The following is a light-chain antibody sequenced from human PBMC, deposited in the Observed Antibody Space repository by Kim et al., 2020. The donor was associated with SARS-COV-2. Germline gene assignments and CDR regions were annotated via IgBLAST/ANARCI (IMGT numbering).Light chain of an antibody. CDR1: SSDVGGYNY. CDR2: DDS. V-gene: IGLV2-14*03. Sequence: GQSRTIACTGTSSDVGGYNYVSWYQQHPGKAPKLMIYDDSNRPSGVSNRFSGSKSGNTASLTISGTQAEDEADYYCSSYTSSSPVVFGGGTQLTVL. J-gene: IGLJ2*01. CDR3: SSYTSSSPVV.